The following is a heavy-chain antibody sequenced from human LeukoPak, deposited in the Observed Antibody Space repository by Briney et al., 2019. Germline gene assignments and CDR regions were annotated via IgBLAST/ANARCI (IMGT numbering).Heavy chain of an antibody. D-gene: IGHD3-22*01. Sequence: GGSLRLSCAASGFTFSSYAMSWVRQAPGKGLEWVAVISYDGSNKYYADSVKGRFTISRDNSKNTLYLQMNSLRAEDTAEYYCASSSDSSGLFDYWGQGTLVTVSS. V-gene: IGHV3-30-3*01. CDR2: ISYDGSNK. CDR1: GFTFSSYA. CDR3: ASSSDSSGLFDY. J-gene: IGHJ4*02.